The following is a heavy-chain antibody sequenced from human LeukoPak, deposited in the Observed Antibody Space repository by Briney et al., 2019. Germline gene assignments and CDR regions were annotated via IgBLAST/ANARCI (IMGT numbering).Heavy chain of an antibody. Sequence: SETLSLTCTVSGGSISSSSYYWGWIRQPPGKGLEWIGSIYYSGSTYYNPSLKSRVTISVDTSKNQFSLKLSSVTAADTAVYYCARGIAVAGRGLGYFDYWGQGTLVTVSS. CDR2: IYYSGST. CDR3: ARGIAVAGRGLGYFDY. D-gene: IGHD6-19*01. V-gene: IGHV4-39*01. J-gene: IGHJ4*02. CDR1: GGSISSSSYY.